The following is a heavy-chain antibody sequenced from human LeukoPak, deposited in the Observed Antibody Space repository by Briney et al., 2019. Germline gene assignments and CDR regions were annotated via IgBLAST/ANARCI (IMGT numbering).Heavy chain of an antibody. CDR2: ISWDGGST. V-gene: IGHV3-43*01. D-gene: IGHD3-3*01. J-gene: IGHJ4*02. CDR3: ANGGLRFPLDY. Sequence: RSGGSLRLSCAASGFTFDDYTMHWVRQAPGKGLEWVSLISWDGGSTYYADSVKGRFTISRDNSKNSLYLQMNSLRTEDTALYYCANGGLRFPLDYWGQGTLVTVSS. CDR1: GFTFDDYT.